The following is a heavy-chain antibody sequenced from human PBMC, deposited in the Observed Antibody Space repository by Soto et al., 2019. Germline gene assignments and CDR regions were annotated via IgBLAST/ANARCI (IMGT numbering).Heavy chain of an antibody. CDR3: TIGSWSGEVFDI. CDR1: GGTFSTYS. V-gene: IGHV1-69*02. J-gene: IGHJ3*02. CDR2: IIPMLGVR. Sequence: QVQLVQSGAEVKKPGSSVKVSCKDSGGTFSTYSMFWVRQAPGQGLEWMGRIIPMLGVRNYAQRFQNRVTIIADKSTATVHMELSSLRSEDTALYYCTIGSWSGEVFDIWGQGTMVTVSS. D-gene: IGHD2-21*01.